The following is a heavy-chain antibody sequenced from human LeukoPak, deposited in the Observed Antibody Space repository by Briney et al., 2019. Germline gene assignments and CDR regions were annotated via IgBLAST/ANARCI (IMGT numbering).Heavy chain of an antibody. V-gene: IGHV6-1*01. Sequence: SQTLSLTCAISGDSLSGNSSAWDWLRQCPSRGLEWLGRTYYRSKLYNDYAVCVKGQIPITPDTSKNHFSLQLDSVTPEDTAIYYGARIGYSYGGPWGQGTLVTVSS. J-gene: IGHJ5*02. CDR3: ARIGYSYGGP. D-gene: IGHD5-18*01. CDR2: TYYRSKLYN. CDR1: GDSLSGNSSA.